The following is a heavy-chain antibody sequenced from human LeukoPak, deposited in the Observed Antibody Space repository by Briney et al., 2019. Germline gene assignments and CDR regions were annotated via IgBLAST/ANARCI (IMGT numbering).Heavy chain of an antibody. CDR2: IYYTGST. Sequence: PSETLSLTCSVSGGSISSYYWSWIRQPPGKGLEWIGYIYYTGSTNYNPSLKSRVTISVDTSKNQFSLNLSSVTAADTAVYYCARQGSSGWYRDWFDPWGQGTLVTVSS. CDR3: ARQGSSGWYRDWFDP. V-gene: IGHV4-59*01. CDR1: GGSISSYY. J-gene: IGHJ5*02. D-gene: IGHD6-19*01.